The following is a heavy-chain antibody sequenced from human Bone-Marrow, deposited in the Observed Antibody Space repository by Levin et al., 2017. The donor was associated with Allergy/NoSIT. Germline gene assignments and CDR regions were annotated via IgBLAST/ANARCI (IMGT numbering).Heavy chain of an antibody. J-gene: IGHJ4*02. CDR2: ISSSSSYI. CDR3: ASASTTYYYESSGNY. V-gene: IGHV3-21*01. D-gene: IGHD3-22*01. CDR1: GFTFSSYS. Sequence: PGGSLRLSCAASGFTFSSYSMNWVRQAPGKGLEWVSSISSSSSYIYYADSVKGRFTISRDNAKNSLYLQMNSLRAEDTAVYYCASASTTYYYESSGNYWGQGTLVTVSS.